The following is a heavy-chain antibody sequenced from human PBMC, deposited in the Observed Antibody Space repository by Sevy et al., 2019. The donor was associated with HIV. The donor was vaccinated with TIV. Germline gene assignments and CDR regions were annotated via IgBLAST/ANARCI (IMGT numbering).Heavy chain of an antibody. CDR3: ARGARGYSGYDSYYFDY. CDR2: IIPIFGTA. CDR1: GGTFSSHA. Sequence: ASVKVSCKASGGTFSSHAISWVRQAPGQGLEWMGGIIPIFGTANYAQKFQGRVTITADESTSKAYMELSSLRSEDTAVYYCARGARGYSGYDSYYFDYWGQGTLVTVSS. J-gene: IGHJ4*02. V-gene: IGHV1-69*13. D-gene: IGHD5-12*01.